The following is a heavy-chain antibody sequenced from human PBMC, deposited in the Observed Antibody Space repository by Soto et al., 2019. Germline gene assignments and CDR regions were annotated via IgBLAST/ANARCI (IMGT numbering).Heavy chain of an antibody. CDR2: IIPMFGTA. V-gene: IGHV1-69*12. J-gene: IGHJ5*02. CDR1: GGTFNSYA. CDR3: ASGRPEGVIPIDWFAP. D-gene: IGHD3-10*01. Sequence: QVQLVQSGAEVKKPGSSVKVSCKASGGTFNSYAITWVRQAPGQGLEWMGGIIPMFGTANYAQKFQGRVTMTAEESTRTAYMELSSRRSEDTAMYYGASGRPEGVIPIDWFAPWGQGTLVTVSS.